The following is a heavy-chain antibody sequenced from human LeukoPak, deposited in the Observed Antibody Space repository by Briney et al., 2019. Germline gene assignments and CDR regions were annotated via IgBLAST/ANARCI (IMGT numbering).Heavy chain of an antibody. V-gene: IGHV3-48*01. Sequence: HTGGSLRLSCTASGFTFSSYSMNWVRQAPGKGLEWVSYITSSSSTIYYVDSVKGRFTISRDNAKNSLYLQVNSLRAEDTAVYYCARQFSSSWVDSFDIWGQGTMVTVSS. J-gene: IGHJ3*02. CDR1: GFTFSSYS. CDR3: ARQFSSSWVDSFDI. D-gene: IGHD6-13*01. CDR2: ITSSSSTI.